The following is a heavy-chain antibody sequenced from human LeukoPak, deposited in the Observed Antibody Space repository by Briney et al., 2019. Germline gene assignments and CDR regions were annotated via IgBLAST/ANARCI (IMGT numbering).Heavy chain of an antibody. CDR3: ARHVASYDFDY. J-gene: IGHJ4*02. D-gene: IGHD2-21*01. CDR2: IYNSGST. V-gene: IGHV4-39*01. CDR1: GGSISNNNYY. Sequence: SETLSLTCSVSGGSISNNNYYWGWIRQPPGKGLEWIGSIYNSGSTYYNPSLKSRVTVSVDRTKNQFSLKLNSVTAADTAVYYCARHVASYDFDYWGQGTPVTVSS.